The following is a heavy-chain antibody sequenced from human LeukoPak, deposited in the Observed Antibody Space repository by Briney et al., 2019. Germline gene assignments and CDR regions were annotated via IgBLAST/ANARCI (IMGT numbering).Heavy chain of an antibody. CDR2: IYTSGST. Sequence: PSETLSLTCTVSGGSISSYYWSWIRQPPGKGLEWIGYIYTSGSTNYNPSLKSRVTISVDTPKSQFSLKLSSVTAADTAVYYCASSSGWYEAGWFDPWGQGTLVTVSS. D-gene: IGHD6-19*01. CDR1: GGSISSYY. J-gene: IGHJ5*02. V-gene: IGHV4-4*09. CDR3: ASSSGWYEAGWFDP.